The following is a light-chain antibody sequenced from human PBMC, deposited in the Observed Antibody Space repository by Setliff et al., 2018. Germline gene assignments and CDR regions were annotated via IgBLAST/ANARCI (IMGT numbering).Light chain of an antibody. CDR3: SSYTSSSTRV. Sequence: QSVLTQPASVSGSPGQSITISCTGTSSDVGYYNYVSWYQQHPGEAPQLKIYEVSNRPSGVSNRFSGSKSGNTASLTISGLQAEDEADYYCSSYTSSSTRVFGTGTKVTVL. CDR2: EVS. J-gene: IGLJ1*01. V-gene: IGLV2-14*01. CDR1: SSDVGYYNY.